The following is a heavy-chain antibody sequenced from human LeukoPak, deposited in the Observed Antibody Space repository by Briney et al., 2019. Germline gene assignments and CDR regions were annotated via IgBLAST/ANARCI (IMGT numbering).Heavy chain of an antibody. J-gene: IGHJ5*02. V-gene: IGHV1-69*04. Sequence: SVKVSCKASGGTFSSYAISWVRQAPGQGLEWMGRIIPILGIANYAQKFQGRVTITADKSTSTAYMELSSLRSEDAAVYYCARGIYGDYKGNWFDPWGQGTLVTVSS. CDR1: GGTFSSYA. CDR2: IIPILGIA. D-gene: IGHD4-17*01. CDR3: ARGIYGDYKGNWFDP.